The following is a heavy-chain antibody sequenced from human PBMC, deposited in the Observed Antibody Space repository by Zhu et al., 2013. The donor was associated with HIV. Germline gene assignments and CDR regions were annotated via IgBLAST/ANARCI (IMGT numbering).Heavy chain of an antibody. J-gene: IGHJ5*02. D-gene: IGHD3-10*01. CDR2: IIPIFGTA. V-gene: IGHV1-69*01. Sequence: QVQLVQSGAEVKKPGSSVKVSCKASGGTFSSYAISWVRQAPGQGLEWMGGIIPIFGTANYAQKFQGRVTITADESTSTAYMELSSLRSEDTAVYYCARVQFRGVIIWRAGWFDPGAREPWSPSP. CDR1: GGTFSSYA. CDR3: ARVQFRGVIIWRAGWFDP.